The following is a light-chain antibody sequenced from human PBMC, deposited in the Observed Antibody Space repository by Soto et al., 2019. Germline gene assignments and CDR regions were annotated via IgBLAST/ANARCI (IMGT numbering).Light chain of an antibody. J-gene: IGLJ3*02. Sequence: QSVLTQPPSVSGAPGQRVTISCTGSSSNIGAGYDVHWYQQLPGTAPRLLIFGNNNRPSGVPDRFSGSKSGTSASLAITGLQAGDEADYYCRSYDSSLSAWVFGGGTKLTVL. V-gene: IGLV1-40*01. CDR3: RSYDSSLSAWV. CDR2: GNN. CDR1: SSNIGAGYD.